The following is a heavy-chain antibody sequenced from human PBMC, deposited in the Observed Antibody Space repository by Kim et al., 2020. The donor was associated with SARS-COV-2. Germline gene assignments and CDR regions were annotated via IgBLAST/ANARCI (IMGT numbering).Heavy chain of an antibody. V-gene: IGHV3-30-3*01. Sequence: GGSLRLSCAASGFTFSSYAMHWVRQAPGKGLEWVAVISYDGSNKYYADSVKGRFTISRDSSKNTLYLQMNSLRAEDTAVYYCARDGLGDYDFWSGYYTYYYYYGMDVWGQGTTVTVSS. CDR1: GFTFSSYA. J-gene: IGHJ6*02. CDR3: ARDGLGDYDFWSGYYTYYYYYGMDV. CDR2: ISYDGSNK. D-gene: IGHD3-3*01.